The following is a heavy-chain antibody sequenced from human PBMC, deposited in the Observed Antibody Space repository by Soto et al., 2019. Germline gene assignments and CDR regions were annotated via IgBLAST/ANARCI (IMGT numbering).Heavy chain of an antibody. CDR2: ISYDGSNK. CDR3: ARDQSFDRNCYYGIDV. Sequence: GGSLRLSCAASGFTFSSYAMHWVRQAPGKGLEWVAVISYDGSNKYYADSVRGRFTISRDNSKNTLYLQMNSLRAEDTAVYYCARDQSFDRNCYYGIDVWGQGSTVTVSS. V-gene: IGHV3-30-3*01. CDR1: GFTFSSYA. J-gene: IGHJ6*02.